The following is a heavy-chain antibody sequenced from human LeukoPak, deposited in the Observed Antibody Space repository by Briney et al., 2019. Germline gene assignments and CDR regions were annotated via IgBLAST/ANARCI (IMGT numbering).Heavy chain of an antibody. CDR1: GYTFTRYD. Sequence: GASVKVSCKASGYTFTRYDISWGRQAPGQGLEWVGWISPYNDNTNYAQKLQGRVTMTTDTFTTTAYLELRSLRSDDTAVYYCAREGKFNDTFQFVFDIWGQGTMVTVSS. D-gene: IGHD2/OR15-2a*01. V-gene: IGHV1-18*01. CDR2: ISPYNDNT. CDR3: AREGKFNDTFQFVFDI. J-gene: IGHJ3*02.